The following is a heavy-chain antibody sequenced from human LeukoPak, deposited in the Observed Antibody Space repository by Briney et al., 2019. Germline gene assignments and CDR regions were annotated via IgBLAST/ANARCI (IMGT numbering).Heavy chain of an antibody. Sequence: SQTLSLTCTVSGGSISSGTYYWGWIRQPPGKGLQWIGSVYYSGSTYYNPSLQSRVTISVDTSKNHFSLKLSSVTAADTAVYYCARDSPDCGSTTCYKDWFDPWGQGTLVTVSS. CDR1: GGSISSGTYY. D-gene: IGHD2-2*02. CDR3: ARDSPDCGSTTCYKDWFDP. CDR2: VYYSGST. V-gene: IGHV4-39*07. J-gene: IGHJ5*02.